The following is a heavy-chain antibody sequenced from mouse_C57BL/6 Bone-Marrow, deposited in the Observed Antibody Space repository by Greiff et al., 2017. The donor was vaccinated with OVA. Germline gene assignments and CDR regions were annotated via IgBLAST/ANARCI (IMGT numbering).Heavy chain of an antibody. Sequence: VQLQQSGPELVKPGASVKISCKASGYAFSSSWMNWVKQRPGKGLEWIGRIYPGDGDTNYNGKFKGKATLTADKSSSTAYMQLRSLTSEDSAVYFCARSSTVVAPYAMDYWGQGTSVTVSS. V-gene: IGHV1-82*01. CDR2: IYPGDGDT. D-gene: IGHD1-1*01. CDR3: ARSSTVVAPYAMDY. CDR1: GYAFSSSW. J-gene: IGHJ4*01.